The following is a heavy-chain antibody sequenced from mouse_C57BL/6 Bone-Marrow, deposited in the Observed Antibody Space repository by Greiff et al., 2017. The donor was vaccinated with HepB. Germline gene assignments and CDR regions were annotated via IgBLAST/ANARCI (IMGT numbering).Heavy chain of an antibody. CDR2: ISNGGGST. V-gene: IGHV5-12*01. CDR3: ARDAGKSVAY. CDR1: GFTFSDYY. J-gene: IGHJ3*01. Sequence: EVMLVESGGGLVQPGGSLKLSCAASGFTFSDYYMYWVRQTPEKRLEWVAYISNGGGSTYYPDTVQGRCTISRDNAKNTLYLQMSRLKSEDTAMYYCARDAGKSVAYWGQGTLVTVSA. D-gene: IGHD4-1*01.